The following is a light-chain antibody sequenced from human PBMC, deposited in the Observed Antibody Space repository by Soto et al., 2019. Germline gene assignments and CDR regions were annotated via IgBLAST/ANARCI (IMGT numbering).Light chain of an antibody. V-gene: IGKV1-5*03. CDR1: QTISSW. CDR2: KAS. J-gene: IGKJ1*01. Sequence: DIQMTQSPSNLSGSVGDRVTITCRAGQTISSWLAGYQQKPGKAPKLLIYKASTLKSGVPSRFSGSGSGTEFTLTISSLQPDDFATYYCQHYNSYSGAFGQGTKVELK. CDR3: QHYNSYSGA.